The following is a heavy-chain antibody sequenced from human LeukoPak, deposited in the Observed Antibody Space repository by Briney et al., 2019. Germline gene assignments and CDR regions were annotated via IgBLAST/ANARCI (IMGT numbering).Heavy chain of an antibody. Sequence: GGSLRLSCAASGFTFSSYAMSWVRQAPGKGLEWVSNISGSSGRGGSTYYADSVKGRFTISRDNSKNTLYLQMNSLRAEDTAVYYCARLTAVAGTNWYFDLWGRGTLVTVSS. D-gene: IGHD6-19*01. CDR3: ARLTAVAGTNWYFDL. V-gene: IGHV3-23*01. CDR2: ISGSSGRGGST. J-gene: IGHJ2*01. CDR1: GFTFSSYA.